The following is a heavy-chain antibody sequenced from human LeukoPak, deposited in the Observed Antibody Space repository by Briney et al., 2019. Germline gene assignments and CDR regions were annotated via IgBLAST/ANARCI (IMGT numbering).Heavy chain of an antibody. J-gene: IGHJ5*01. CDR1: GFTFSSYI. Sequence: PGGSLRLSCGASGFTFSSYITNWVRQPLGKGLGGGSALSSSRSYKYYAESVKGGFTISGDNAKNSLYLQMNSLRSGDTAVYYCASGPDDFWIGYSTRCPFDSGGQGTLVTVSA. V-gene: IGHV3-21*01. CDR2: LSSSRSYK. CDR3: ASGPDDFWIGYSTRCPFDS. D-gene: IGHD3-3*01.